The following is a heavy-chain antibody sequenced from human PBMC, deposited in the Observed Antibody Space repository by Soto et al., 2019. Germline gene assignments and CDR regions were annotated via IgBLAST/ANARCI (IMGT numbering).Heavy chain of an antibody. CDR2: IYSDGTT. V-gene: IGHV4-4*07. J-gene: IGHJ6*02. Sequence: SETLSLTCIVSGGSISGYYWSWIRQPAGKELEWIGRIYSDGTTNYNPSLKGRGTMSVDTSKKQISLELTSVTAADTAMYYCARLKLGAGRAYYYYYGMDVWGQGTTVTVSS. D-gene: IGHD3-16*01. CDR3: ARLKLGAGRAYYYYYGMDV. CDR1: GGSISGYY.